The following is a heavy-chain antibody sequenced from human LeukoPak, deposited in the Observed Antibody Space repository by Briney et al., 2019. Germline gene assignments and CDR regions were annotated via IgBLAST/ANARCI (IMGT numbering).Heavy chain of an antibody. CDR1: GFTFHDYP. J-gene: IGHJ6*02. CDR3: AKSAKSYYYGMDV. V-gene: IGHV3-43*02. CDR2: ISGDGATT. Sequence: GGSLRLSCAASGFTFHDYPMHWVRQAPGKGLEWVSLISGDGATTYYADSVKGRFTISRDNSKNSLYLQMNSLRTEDTALYYCAKSAKSYYYGMDVWGQGTTVTVSS.